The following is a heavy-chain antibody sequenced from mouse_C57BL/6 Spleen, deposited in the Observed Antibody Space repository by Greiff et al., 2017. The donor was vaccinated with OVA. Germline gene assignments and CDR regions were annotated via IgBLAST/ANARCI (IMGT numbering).Heavy chain of an antibody. Sequence: EVQLQQSGPGLVKPSQSLSLTCSVTGYSITSGYYWNWIRQFPGNKLEWMGYISYDGSNNYNPSLKNRISITRDTSKNQFFLKLNSVTTEDTATYYCARCNALYYFDYWGQGTTLTVSS. CDR3: ARCNALYYFDY. V-gene: IGHV3-6*01. CDR2: ISYDGSN. CDR1: GYSITSGYY. J-gene: IGHJ2*01.